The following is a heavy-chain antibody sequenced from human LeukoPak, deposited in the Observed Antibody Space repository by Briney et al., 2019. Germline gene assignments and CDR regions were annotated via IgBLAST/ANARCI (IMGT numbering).Heavy chain of an antibody. Sequence: PSETLSLTYTVSGGSISSYYWSWIRQPPGKGLEWIGYIYYGVSTNYNPSLKSRVTISLDTSKKQISLKVRSVTAADTAIYYCARLLADNWFDPWGQGTLVTVSS. V-gene: IGHV4-59*08. CDR1: GGSISSYY. CDR2: IYYGVST. CDR3: ARLLADNWFDP. J-gene: IGHJ5*02. D-gene: IGHD6-13*01.